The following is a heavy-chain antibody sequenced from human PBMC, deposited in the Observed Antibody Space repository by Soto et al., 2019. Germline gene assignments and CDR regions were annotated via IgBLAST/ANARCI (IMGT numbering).Heavy chain of an antibody. CDR3: ARGSRVLAAKYYMEV. CDR2: TNHSGST. Sequence: PSETLSLTCAVYGGSFSGYYWSWIRQPPGKGLEWIGETNHSGSTNYNPSLKSRVTISVDTSKNQFSLKLSSVTAADTAVYYCARGSRVLAAKYYMEVWGKGITVNV. V-gene: IGHV4-34*01. CDR1: GGSFSGYY. J-gene: IGHJ6*03. D-gene: IGHD2-15*01.